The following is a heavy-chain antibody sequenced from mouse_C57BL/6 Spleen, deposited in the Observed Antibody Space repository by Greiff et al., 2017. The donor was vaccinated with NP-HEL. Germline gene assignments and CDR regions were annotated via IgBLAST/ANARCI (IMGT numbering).Heavy chain of an antibody. CDR2: INPNNGGT. J-gene: IGHJ1*03. V-gene: IGHV1-26*01. Sequence: VQLQQSGPELVKPGASVKISCKASGYTFTDYYMNWVKQSHGKSLEWIGDINPNNGGTSYNQKFKGKATLTVDKSSSTAYMELRSLTSEDSAVYYCASRRGYFDVWGTGTTVTVSS. CDR3: ASRRGYFDV. CDR1: GYTFTDYY.